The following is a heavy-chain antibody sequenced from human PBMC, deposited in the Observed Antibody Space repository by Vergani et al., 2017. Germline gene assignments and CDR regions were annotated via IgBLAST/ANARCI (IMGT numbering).Heavy chain of an antibody. CDR2: IIPIFGTA. CDR3: ASDSSYGSGSPSWFDP. J-gene: IGHJ5*02. D-gene: IGHD3-10*01. V-gene: IGHV1-69*01. CDR1: GGTFSSYA. Sequence: QVQLVQSGAEVKKPGSSVKVSCKASGGTFSSYAISWVRQAPGQGLEWMGGIIPIFGTANYAQKFQGRVTITADESTSTAYMELSSLRSEDTAVYYCASDSSYGSGSPSWFDPWGQGTLVTVSS.